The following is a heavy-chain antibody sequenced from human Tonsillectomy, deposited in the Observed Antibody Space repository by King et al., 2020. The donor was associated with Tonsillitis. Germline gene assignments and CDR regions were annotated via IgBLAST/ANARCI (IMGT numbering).Heavy chain of an antibody. J-gene: IGHJ4*02. V-gene: IGHV3-9*01. CDR1: GFTFDDYA. Sequence: VQLVESGGGLVQPGRSLRLSCAASGFTFDDYAMHWVRQAPGKGLEWVSGISWNSGSIGYAVSVKGRFTISIDNAKNSLFLQMNSLRAEDTAFYYWAKDKGGSCRYTWGFDYWGQGTLVTVSS. CDR3: AKDKGGSCRYTWGFDY. CDR2: ISWNSGSI. D-gene: IGHD3-16*02.